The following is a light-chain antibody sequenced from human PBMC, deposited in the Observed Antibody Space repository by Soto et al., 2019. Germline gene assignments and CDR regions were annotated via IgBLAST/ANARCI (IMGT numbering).Light chain of an antibody. CDR3: IRALQTLT. J-gene: IGKJ4*01. CDR1: QSLLHSNGYNY. V-gene: IGKV2-28*01. Sequence: DVVLTQSPLSLHVTPGEPASFSCRSSQSLLHSNGYNYLDLYLHKPGQSPQLLIYLGSNRASEVSERSMGSGSGTDFTQKISKVEAKDVLLYCCIRALQTLTFDEG. CDR2: LGS.